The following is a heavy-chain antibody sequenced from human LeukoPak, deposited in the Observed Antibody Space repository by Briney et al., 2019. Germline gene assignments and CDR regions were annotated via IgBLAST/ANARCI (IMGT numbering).Heavy chain of an antibody. Sequence: GSLRLSCEASGFTFSHFGMHWVRQAPGKGLEWVAVIWSDGTEKYYADAVKGRFTVSRDDSRNTLYLQMNSLRGEDTAVYYCAKDAQRGFDYSNSLEYWGQGTLVTVSS. CDR3: AKDAQRGFDYSNSLEY. V-gene: IGHV3-33*03. J-gene: IGHJ4*02. CDR2: IWSDGTEK. D-gene: IGHD4-11*01. CDR1: GFTFSHFG.